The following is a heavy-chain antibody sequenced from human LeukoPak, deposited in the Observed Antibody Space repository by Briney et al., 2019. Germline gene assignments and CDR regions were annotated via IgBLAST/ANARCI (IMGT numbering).Heavy chain of an antibody. V-gene: IGHV1-46*01. CDR3: ARDPYYYDANPRDDY. Sequence: GASVKVSCKASGYTFTSYYMHWVRQAPGQGLEWMGVINPSGGSTSYAQKFQGRVTMTRDTSTSTVYMELSSLRSEDTAVYYCARDPYYYDANPRDDYWGQGTLVTVSS. CDR1: GYTFTSYY. D-gene: IGHD3-22*01. J-gene: IGHJ4*02. CDR2: INPSGGST.